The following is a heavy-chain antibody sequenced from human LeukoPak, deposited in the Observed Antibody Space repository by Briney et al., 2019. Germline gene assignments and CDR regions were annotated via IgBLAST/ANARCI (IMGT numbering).Heavy chain of an antibody. CDR1: GFTFNSHA. Sequence: GRSLRLSCAASGFTFNSHALHWVRQAPGKGLEWVAFMSYDGSNKYYADSVKGRFTISRDDSKNTLYLQMNNLRPEDTAVYYCAREAAMAVAGITFYPLGYWGQGALVTVSS. CDR2: MSYDGSNK. CDR3: AREAAMAVAGITFYPLGY. V-gene: IGHV3-30*04. D-gene: IGHD6-19*01. J-gene: IGHJ4*02.